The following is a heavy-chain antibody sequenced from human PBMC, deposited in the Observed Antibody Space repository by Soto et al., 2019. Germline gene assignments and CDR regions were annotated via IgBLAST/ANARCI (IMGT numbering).Heavy chain of an antibody. CDR2: MTATGGTT. D-gene: IGHD1-7*01. J-gene: IGHJ3*02. CDR3: AKCMQAYWNYDAHHI. Sequence: GSLRLSCAASGFTFSTYSMTWVRQAPGKGLEWVAHMTATGGTTYYADSVKGRFTISRDASRNILYLQMNSLRVEDTALYYCAKCMQAYWNYDAHHIWGQGTLVTVSS. V-gene: IGHV3-23*01. CDR1: GFTFSTYS.